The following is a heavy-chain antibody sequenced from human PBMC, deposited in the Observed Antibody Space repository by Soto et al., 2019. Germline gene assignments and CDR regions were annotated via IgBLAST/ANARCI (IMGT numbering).Heavy chain of an antibody. CDR2: IYPGDSDT. CDR3: ARLEGPQYCTNGVCPFDY. CDR1: GYSFTNYW. D-gene: IGHD2-8*01. J-gene: IGHJ4*02. Sequence: PFESLKIPCNGSGYSFTNYWSRRVLQMPGKGLEWMGIIYPGDSDTRYSPSFQGQVTISADKSISTAYLQWSSLKASDTAMYYCARLEGPQYCTNGVCPFDYWGQGTLVTVSS. V-gene: IGHV5-51*01.